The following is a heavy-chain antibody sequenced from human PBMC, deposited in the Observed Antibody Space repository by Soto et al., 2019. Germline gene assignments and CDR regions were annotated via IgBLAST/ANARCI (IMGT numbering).Heavy chain of an antibody. CDR2: IIPIFGTA. D-gene: IGHD4-17*01. CDR1: GGTFSSYA. CDR3: ARALDDYGDFNWFDP. J-gene: IGHJ5*02. Sequence: ASVKVSCTASGGTFSSYAISWVRQAPGQGLEWMGGIIPIFGTANYAQKFQGRVTITADESTSTAYMELSSLRSEDTAVYYCARALDDYGDFNWFDPWGQGTLVTVSS. V-gene: IGHV1-69*13.